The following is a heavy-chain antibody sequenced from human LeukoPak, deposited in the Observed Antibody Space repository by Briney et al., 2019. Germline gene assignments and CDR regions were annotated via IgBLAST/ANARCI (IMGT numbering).Heavy chain of an antibody. J-gene: IGHJ4*02. D-gene: IGHD3-9*01. CDR1: GGSFSSYY. Sequence: SETLSLTCAVYGGSFSSYYWSWIRQPPGKGLEWIGEINHSGSTNYNPSLKSRVTISVDTSKNQFSLKLSSVTAADTAVYYCARGLRYFDWLLLGHYFDYWGQGTLVTVSS. CDR2: INHSGST. V-gene: IGHV4-34*01. CDR3: ARGLRYFDWLLLGHYFDY.